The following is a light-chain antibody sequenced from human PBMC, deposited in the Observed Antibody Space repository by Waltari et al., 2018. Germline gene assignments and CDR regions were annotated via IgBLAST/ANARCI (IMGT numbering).Light chain of an antibody. CDR1: QGINTY. CDR2: AAS. J-gene: IGKJ2*01. Sequence: AIRMTQSPSSFSASTGDRVTMTCRASQGINTYVAWYQQKPTQAPNPLIYAASTLQSGVPSRFSGGGSATDFPRTIRCLQSEEFATYYCQQYYNYPYTCGQGTKVEIK. CDR3: QQYYNYPYT. V-gene: IGKV1-8*01.